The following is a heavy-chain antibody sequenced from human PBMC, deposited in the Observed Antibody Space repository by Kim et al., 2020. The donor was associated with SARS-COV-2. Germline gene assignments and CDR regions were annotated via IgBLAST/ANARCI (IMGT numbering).Heavy chain of an antibody. Sequence: SETLSLTCTVSGASISSSRYYWGWIRQPPGKGLEWIVSLYYSGTTYYNPSLKSRVTIPVDSSKNQFSLRLSSVTAADTAVYYCAVSYNSIDRFDFWGQGTPVTVSS. CDR1: GASISSSRYY. J-gene: IGHJ4*02. CDR2: LYYSGTT. CDR3: AVSYNSIDRFDF. D-gene: IGHD6-13*01. V-gene: IGHV4-39*01.